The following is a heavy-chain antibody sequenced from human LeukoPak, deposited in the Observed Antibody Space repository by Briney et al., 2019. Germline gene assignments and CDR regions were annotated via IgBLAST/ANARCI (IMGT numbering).Heavy chain of an antibody. Sequence: PGGSLRLSCAASGFTFSSYGMHWVRQAPGKGLEWVAVISNDGSNKYYADSVKGRFTISRDNSKNTLYLQMNSLRAEDTAVYYCAKDYVGATSPDYWGQGTLVTVSS. CDR2: ISNDGSNK. CDR3: AKDYVGATSPDY. D-gene: IGHD1-26*01. V-gene: IGHV3-30*18. J-gene: IGHJ4*02. CDR1: GFTFSSYG.